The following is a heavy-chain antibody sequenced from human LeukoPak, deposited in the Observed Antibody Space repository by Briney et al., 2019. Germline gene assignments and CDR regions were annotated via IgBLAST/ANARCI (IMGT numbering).Heavy chain of an antibody. CDR1: WLTHSKWA. D-gene: IGHD1-20*01. Sequence: PGGSLRHSRAASWLTHSKWALQWVGPAPGKGRESGSAGCSNGGSPYLANSVKGRFTISRDNSKNTLYLQTGILRAEDLAVYYLARDFGLTGKVDYWGQGTLVTVSS. CDR3: ARDFGLTGKVDY. J-gene: IGHJ4*02. CDR2: GCSNGGSP. V-gene: IGHV3-64*01.